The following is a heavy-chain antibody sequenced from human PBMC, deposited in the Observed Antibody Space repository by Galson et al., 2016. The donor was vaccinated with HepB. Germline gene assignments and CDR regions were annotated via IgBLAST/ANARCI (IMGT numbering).Heavy chain of an antibody. V-gene: IGHV4-4*02. CDR2: IYHSGST. Sequence: WVRQAPGKGLEWVGEIYHSGSTNYNPSLESRVTRSVDKSKNQVSLNLRSVTAADTAVYYCVRRRLVVAGRGWFDPWGQGTLVTVSS. J-gene: IGHJ5*02. D-gene: IGHD6-19*01. CDR3: VRRRLVVAGRGWFDP.